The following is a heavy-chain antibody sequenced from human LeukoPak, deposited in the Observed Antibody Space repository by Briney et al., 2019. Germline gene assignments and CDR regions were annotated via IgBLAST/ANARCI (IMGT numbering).Heavy chain of an antibody. V-gene: IGHV3-23*01. CDR2: ISGSGGST. CDR1: GFTFSSYA. J-gene: IGHJ4*02. D-gene: IGHD1-26*01. Sequence: GGSLRLSCATSGFTFSSYAMSWVRQAPGKGLEWVSAISGSGGSTYYADSVKGRFTISRDNSKNTLYLQMNSLRAEDAAVYYCAKDINSGSFDYWGQGTLVTVSS. CDR3: AKDINSGSFDY.